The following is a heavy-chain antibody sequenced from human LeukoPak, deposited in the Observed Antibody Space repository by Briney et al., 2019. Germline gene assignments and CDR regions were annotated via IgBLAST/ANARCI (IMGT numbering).Heavy chain of an antibody. CDR1: GYTFTSYD. D-gene: IGHD5/OR15-5a*01. Sequence: ASVKVSCKASGYTFTSYDINWVRQAAGQGLEWMGWMNPNSGNTGYAQKFQGRVTMTRNTSISTAYMELSSLRSEDTAVYYCARVASLRGPPSSYGMDVWGQGTTVTVSS. CDR2: MNPNSGNT. CDR3: ARVASLRGPPSSYGMDV. J-gene: IGHJ6*02. V-gene: IGHV1-8*01.